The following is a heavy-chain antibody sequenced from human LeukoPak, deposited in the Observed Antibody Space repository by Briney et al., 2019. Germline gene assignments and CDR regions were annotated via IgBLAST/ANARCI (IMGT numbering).Heavy chain of an antibody. CDR3: ARDGSLPDY. Sequence: PGGSLRLSCAASGFTFGNYWMHWVRQTPGKGLVWVSRIISDGSSTSYADSVKGRFTISRDNAKNTLYLQMNSLRAEDTAVYYCARDGSLPDYWGQGTLVTVSS. J-gene: IGHJ4*02. V-gene: IGHV3-74*01. CDR1: GFTFGNYW. CDR2: IISDGSST.